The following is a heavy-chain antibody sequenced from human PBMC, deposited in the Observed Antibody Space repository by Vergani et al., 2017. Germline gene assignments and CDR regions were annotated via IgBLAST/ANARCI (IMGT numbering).Heavy chain of an antibody. Sequence: QVKLQESGPGLLKPSQTLSLTCTVSGESIRSGSHYWSWIPQPAGKGPEWIGHIHTGGSTDLNPSFKSRVSISVDTSKSQFSLKLNAVTVADTGVYYCARSRPYFTSGSCPAIWGQGTLVTVSS. V-gene: IGHV4-61*02. D-gene: IGHD2-15*01. J-gene: IGHJ4*02. CDR3: ARSRPYFTSGSCPAI. CDR1: GESIRSGSHY. CDR2: IHTGGST.